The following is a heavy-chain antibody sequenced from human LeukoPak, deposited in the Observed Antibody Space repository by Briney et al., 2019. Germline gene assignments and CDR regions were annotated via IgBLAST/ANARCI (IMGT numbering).Heavy chain of an antibody. CDR2: IHSDGTT. J-gene: IGHJ4*02. Sequence: KSSETLSLTCSVSGGSLTNYYWGWIRQPPGKGLEFIGYIHSDGTTNYDSSLQSRVAISLDTSKIPFSLRLYSVTAADTALYFCARLNFRGGEALHFDSWGQGTLVTVSS. CDR3: ARLNFRGGEALHFDS. V-gene: IGHV4-4*09. CDR1: GGSLTNYY. D-gene: IGHD3-16*01.